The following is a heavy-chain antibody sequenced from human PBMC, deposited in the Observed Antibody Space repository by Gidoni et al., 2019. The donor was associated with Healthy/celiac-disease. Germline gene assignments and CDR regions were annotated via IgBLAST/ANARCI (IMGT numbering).Heavy chain of an antibody. Sequence: EVQLLESGGGLVQPGGSLRLSCAASGFTFSSDAMSWVRQAPGKGLEWVSAISGSGGSTYYADSVKGRFTISRDNSKNTLYLQMNSLRAEDTAVYYCAKRDEDYYDSSGYSYWGQGTLVTVSS. CDR2: ISGSGGST. CDR1: GFTFSSDA. V-gene: IGHV3-23*01. CDR3: AKRDEDYYDSSGYSY. D-gene: IGHD3-22*01. J-gene: IGHJ4*02.